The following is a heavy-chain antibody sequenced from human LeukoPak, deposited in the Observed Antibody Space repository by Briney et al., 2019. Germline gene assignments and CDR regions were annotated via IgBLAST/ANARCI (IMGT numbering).Heavy chain of an antibody. CDR2: INHSGST. V-gene: IGHV4-34*01. Sequence: SETLSLTCAVYGGSFSAYYWTWIRQPPGKGLEWIGEINHSGSTNYNPSLKSRVTISIDTSKNQFSLKLRSVTAADTAVYYCARVDSSNWYDSRGYFDYWGQGTLVTVSS. CDR3: ARVDSSNWYDSRGYFDY. J-gene: IGHJ4*02. D-gene: IGHD6-13*01. CDR1: GGSFSAYY.